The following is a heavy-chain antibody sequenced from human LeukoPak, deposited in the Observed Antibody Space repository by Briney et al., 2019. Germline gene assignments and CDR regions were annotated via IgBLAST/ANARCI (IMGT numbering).Heavy chain of an antibody. CDR3: AKDSSSWSHMGYFDY. CDR1: GFTFSSYE. Sequence: GGSLRLSCAASGFTFSSYEMNWVRQAPGKGLEWVSYISSSGSTIYYADSVKGRFTISRDNSKNTLYLQMNSLRAEDTAVYYCAKDSSSWSHMGYFDYWGQGTLVTVSS. D-gene: IGHD6-13*01. CDR2: ISSSGSTI. J-gene: IGHJ4*02. V-gene: IGHV3-48*03.